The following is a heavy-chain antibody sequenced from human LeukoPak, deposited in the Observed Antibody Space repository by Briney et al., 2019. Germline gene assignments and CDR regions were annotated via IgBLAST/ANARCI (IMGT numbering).Heavy chain of an antibody. CDR1: GGSISSYY. D-gene: IGHD3-10*01. CDR3: ARVKSSTRGPYYHYYKDV. CDR2: IDTSGSI. Sequence: SETLSLTCTVSGGSISSYYWSWIRQPAGKGLEWIGRIDTSGSIIYNPSLKSRVTISVDKSKNQLSLKVSSVTAADTAVYYCARVKSSTRGPYYHYYKDVWGKGTTVIVSS. J-gene: IGHJ6*03. V-gene: IGHV4-4*07.